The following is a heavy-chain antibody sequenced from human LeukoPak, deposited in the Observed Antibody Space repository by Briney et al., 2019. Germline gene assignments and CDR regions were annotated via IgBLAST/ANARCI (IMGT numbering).Heavy chain of an antibody. Sequence: PGGSLRLSCAASGFTVSSNYMSWGRQAPGKGLEWVSVIYSGGSTYYADSVKGRCTISRDNSKNTLYLQMNSLRAEDTAVYYCARDLPTRAFDYWGQGTLVTVSS. V-gene: IGHV3-66*02. J-gene: IGHJ4*02. CDR1: GFTVSSNY. D-gene: IGHD2-2*01. CDR2: IYSGGST. CDR3: ARDLPTRAFDY.